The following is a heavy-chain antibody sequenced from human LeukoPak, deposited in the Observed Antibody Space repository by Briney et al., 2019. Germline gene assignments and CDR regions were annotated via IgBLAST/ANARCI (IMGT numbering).Heavy chain of an antibody. J-gene: IGHJ3*02. D-gene: IGHD3-10*01. CDR1: GYSISSGYY. Sequence: SETLSLTCTVSGYSISSGYYWGWIRQPPGKGLEWIGSIYHSGSTYYNPSLKSRVTISVDTSKNQFSLKLRSVTAADTAVYYCARDAYYYGSGDAFDIWGQGTMVTVSS. CDR3: ARDAYYYGSGDAFDI. V-gene: IGHV4-38-2*02. CDR2: IYHSGST.